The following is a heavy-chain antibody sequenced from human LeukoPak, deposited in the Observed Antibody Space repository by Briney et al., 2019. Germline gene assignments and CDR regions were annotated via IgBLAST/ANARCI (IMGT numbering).Heavy chain of an antibody. D-gene: IGHD3-22*01. CDR2: ISYDGSNK. V-gene: IGHV3-30*18. J-gene: IGHJ3*02. CDR1: GFTFSSYG. Sequence: GGSLRLSCAASGFTFSSYGMHWVRQAPGKGLEWVAVISYDGSNKYYADSVKGRFTISRDNSKNTLYLQMNSLRAEDTAVYYCAKDLMYYYDSSGYPDAFDIWGQGTMVTVSS. CDR3: AKDLMYYYDSSGYPDAFDI.